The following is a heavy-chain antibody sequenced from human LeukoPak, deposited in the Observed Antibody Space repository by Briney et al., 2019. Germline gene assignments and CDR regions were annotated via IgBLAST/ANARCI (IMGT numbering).Heavy chain of an antibody. CDR1: GGSIRSGSYY. J-gene: IGHJ4*02. Sequence: SETLSLTCTVSGGSIRSGSYYWSWIRQPAGTGLEWIGRIFISGTTYYNPSLKSRVTMSVDTSKNQFSLKLTSVTAADTAVYFCAREGTSTWSFQPFDFWGQGSLVTVSS. V-gene: IGHV4-61*02. D-gene: IGHD2-2*01. CDR2: IFISGTT. CDR3: AREGTSTWSFQPFDF.